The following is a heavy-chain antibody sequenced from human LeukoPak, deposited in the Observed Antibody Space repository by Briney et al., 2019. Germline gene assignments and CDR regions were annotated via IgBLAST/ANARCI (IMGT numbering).Heavy chain of an antibody. Sequence: ASVKVSCKASGYTFTGYYMHWVRQAPGQGLEWMGIINPSGGSTSYAQKFQGRVTMTRDTSTSTVYMELSSLRSEDTAVYYCASGHPGAYVFQHWGQGTLVTVSS. CDR2: INPSGGST. J-gene: IGHJ1*01. CDR3: ASGHPGAYVFQH. V-gene: IGHV1-46*01. CDR1: GYTFTGYY. D-gene: IGHD3-10*02.